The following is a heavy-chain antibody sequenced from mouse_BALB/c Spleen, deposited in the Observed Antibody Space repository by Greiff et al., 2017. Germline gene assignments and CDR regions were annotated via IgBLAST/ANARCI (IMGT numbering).Heavy chain of an antibody. CDR2: INSNGGST. CDR1: GFTFSSYG. V-gene: IGHV5-6-3*01. J-gene: IGHJ4*01. CDR3: ASLSYAMDY. D-gene: IGHD6-1*01. Sequence: EVQLVESGGGLVQPGGSLKLSCAASGFTFSSYGMSWVRQTPDKRLELVATINSNGGSTYYPDSAKGRSTLSRDNAKNTRYLHMRSLKSEDTAMYDCASLSYAMDYWGQGTSVTVSS.